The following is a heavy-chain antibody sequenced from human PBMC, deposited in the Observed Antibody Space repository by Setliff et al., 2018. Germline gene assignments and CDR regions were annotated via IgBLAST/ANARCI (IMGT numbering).Heavy chain of an antibody. Sequence: SLRLSCAASGFTFSSFWMSWVRQAPGKGLEWVANIKQDGSDKYYVDSVKGRFTISRDNAKNSLYLQMNGLGAEDTAVYYCVRDLHWGFDYWGLGTLVTVSS. CDR3: VRDLHWGFDY. CDR2: IKQDGSDK. D-gene: IGHD7-27*01. V-gene: IGHV3-7*01. CDR1: GFTFSSFW. J-gene: IGHJ4*02.